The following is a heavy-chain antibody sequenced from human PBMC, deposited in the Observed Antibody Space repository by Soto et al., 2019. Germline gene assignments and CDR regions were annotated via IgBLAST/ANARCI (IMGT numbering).Heavy chain of an antibody. J-gene: IGHJ5*02. D-gene: IGHD4-4*01. Sequence: SETLSLTCTVSGGSISSYYWSWIRQPPGKGLEWIGYIYYSGSTNYNPSLKSRVTISVDTSKNQFSLKLSSVTAADTAVYYCARHQDDYSNYEGWFDPWGQGTLVTVSS. CDR1: GGSISSYY. CDR2: IYYSGST. V-gene: IGHV4-59*08. CDR3: ARHQDDYSNYEGWFDP.